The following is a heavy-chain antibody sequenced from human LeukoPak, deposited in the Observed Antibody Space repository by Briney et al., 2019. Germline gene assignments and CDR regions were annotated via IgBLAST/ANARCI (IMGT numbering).Heavy chain of an antibody. CDR2: MNPNSGNT. J-gene: IGHJ5*02. D-gene: IGHD2-2*01. CDR1: GYTFTSYD. CDR3: ARGEVGYCSSTSCYANWFDP. V-gene: IGHV1-8*01. Sequence: ASVKVSCKASGYTFTSYDINWVRQATGQGLEWMGWMNPNSGNTGYAQKFQGRVTMTRNTSISTAYMELSSLRSEDTAVYYCARGEVGYCSSTSCYANWFDPWGQGTLVTVSS.